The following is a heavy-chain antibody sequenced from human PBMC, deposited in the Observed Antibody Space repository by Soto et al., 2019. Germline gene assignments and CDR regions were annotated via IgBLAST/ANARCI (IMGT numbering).Heavy chain of an antibody. Sequence: GGSLRLSCAASGFTFSSYAMSWVRQAPGKGLEWVSAISGSGGSTFYADSVKGRFTISRDNSKNTLYLQMNSLRAEDTAVYYCAKGNGGSYSAYYGMDVWGQGTTVTVSS. CDR2: ISGSGGST. J-gene: IGHJ6*02. CDR1: GFTFSSYA. V-gene: IGHV3-23*01. CDR3: AKGNGGSYSAYYGMDV. D-gene: IGHD1-26*01.